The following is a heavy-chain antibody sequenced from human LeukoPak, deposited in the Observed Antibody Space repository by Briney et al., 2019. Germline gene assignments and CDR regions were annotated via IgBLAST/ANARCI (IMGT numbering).Heavy chain of an antibody. J-gene: IGHJ4*02. V-gene: IGHV3-72*01. Sequence: PAGGSLRLSCAASGFTFSDSFMSWVRQAPGKGPEWVGRSRNKADSYTAEYAASVKGRFTISRDESKNSLYLQISSLETEDAAVYYCATSSWYRLAYWGQGSLVTVSS. CDR3: ATSSWYRLAY. D-gene: IGHD6-13*01. CDR2: SRNKADSYTA. CDR1: GFTFSDSF.